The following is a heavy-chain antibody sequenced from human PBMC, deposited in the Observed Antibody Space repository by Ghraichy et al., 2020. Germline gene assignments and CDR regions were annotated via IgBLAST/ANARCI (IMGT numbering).Heavy chain of an antibody. V-gene: IGHV3-30*04. CDR3: ARDSWYYDSSGYRVHDAFDI. CDR1: GFTFSSYA. CDR2: ISYDGSNK. J-gene: IGHJ3*02. D-gene: IGHD3-22*01. Sequence: LSLTCAASGFTFSSYAMHWVRQAPGKGLEWVAVISYDGSNKYYADSVKGRFTISRDNSKNTLYLQMNSLRAEDTAVYYCARDSWYYDSSGYRVHDAFDIWGQGTMVTVSS.